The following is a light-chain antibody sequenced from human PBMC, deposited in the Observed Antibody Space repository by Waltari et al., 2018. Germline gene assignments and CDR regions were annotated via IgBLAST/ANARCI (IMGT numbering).Light chain of an antibody. V-gene: IGLV2-8*01. CDR3: ISYAGSNNFGV. Sequence: QSALTQPPSASGSPGQSVTISCTGTSSDVGGYNYVSWYHQHPGKAPKLMIFEVNKRPSGVPDRFSGARSGNTASLTVSGLQAEDEADYYCISYAGSNNFGVFGGGTKLTVL. J-gene: IGLJ2*01. CDR2: EVN. CDR1: SSDVGGYNY.